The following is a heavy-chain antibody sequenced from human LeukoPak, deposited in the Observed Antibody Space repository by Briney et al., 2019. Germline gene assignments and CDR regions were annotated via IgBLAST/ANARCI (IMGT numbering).Heavy chain of an antibody. Sequence: SETLSLTCAVYGGSFSGYYWSWIRQPPGKGLEWIGEINHSGSTNYNPSLKGRVTISVDTSKNQFSLKLSSVTAADTAVYYCARRGGYSYGYGAPTGYFDYWGQGTLVTVSS. D-gene: IGHD5-18*01. CDR3: ARRGGYSYGYGAPTGYFDY. V-gene: IGHV4-34*01. CDR2: INHSGST. J-gene: IGHJ4*02. CDR1: GGSFSGYY.